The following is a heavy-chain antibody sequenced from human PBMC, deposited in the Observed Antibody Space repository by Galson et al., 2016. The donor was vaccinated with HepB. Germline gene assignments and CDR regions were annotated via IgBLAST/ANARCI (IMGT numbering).Heavy chain of an antibody. J-gene: IGHJ4*02. D-gene: IGHD3-16*02. CDR3: AKSGVWGTHRSPGY. Sequence: SLRLSCAASGFPFSPYAMSWVRQPPGKGLEWVSSLSGSGDVTHHADSLKGRFTISRDNSKNTLYLQMNSLRAEDTALYYCAKSGVWGTHRSPGYWGQGTLVTVSS. CDR2: LSGSGDVT. V-gene: IGHV3-23*01. CDR1: GFPFSPYA.